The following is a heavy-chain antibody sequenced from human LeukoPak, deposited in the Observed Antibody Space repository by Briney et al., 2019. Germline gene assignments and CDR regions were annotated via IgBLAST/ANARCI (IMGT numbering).Heavy chain of an antibody. V-gene: IGHV4-38-2*01. CDR3: PGYDSSGYYPWSIDY. CDR2: IYHSGST. CDR1: GYSISSGYY. Sequence: SETLSLTCAVSGYSISSGYYWGWIRQPPGKGLEWIGSIYHSGSTYYNPSLKSRVTISVDTSKNQFSLKLSSVTAADTAVYYCPGYDSSGYYPWSIDYWGQGTLVTVSS. J-gene: IGHJ4*02. D-gene: IGHD3-22*01.